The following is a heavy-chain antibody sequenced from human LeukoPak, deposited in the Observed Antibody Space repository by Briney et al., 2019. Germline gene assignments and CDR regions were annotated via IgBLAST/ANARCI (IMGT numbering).Heavy chain of an antibody. CDR3: ARDGGLYSVVLGADYNYFDC. CDR1: GFTFSSCG. V-gene: IGHV3-21*01. D-gene: IGHD3-10*01. Sequence: EGSLRLSCAASGFTFSSCGMNWVRQAPGKGLEWVSSISGSSTYIYYADSVMGRFTISRDNAKNSLYLQMNSLRAEDTAVYYCARDGGLYSVVLGADYNYFDCWGQGTLVTVSS. CDR2: ISGSSTYI. J-gene: IGHJ4*02.